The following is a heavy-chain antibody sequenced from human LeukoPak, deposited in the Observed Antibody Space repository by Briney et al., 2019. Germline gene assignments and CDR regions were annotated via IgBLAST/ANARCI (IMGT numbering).Heavy chain of an antibody. V-gene: IGHV3-33*06. CDR3: AKDRARGGATDFDY. CDR1: GFTFSSYA. D-gene: IGHD3-16*01. CDR2: IWRDGSNK. J-gene: IGHJ4*02. Sequence: GGSLRLSCAASGFTFSSYAMHWVRQAPGKGLEWVAVIWRDGSNKYYADSVKGRFTISRDTSKNTLYLQMNSLRAEDTAVYYCAKDRARGGATDFDYWGQGALVTVSS.